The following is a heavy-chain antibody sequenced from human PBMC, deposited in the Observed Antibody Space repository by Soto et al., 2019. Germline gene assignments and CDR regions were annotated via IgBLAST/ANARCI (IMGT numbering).Heavy chain of an antibody. CDR3: ATDTPVSSGYFWFDP. J-gene: IGHJ5*02. Sequence: ASVKVSCKVSGYTLTELSMHWVRQAPGKGLEWMGGFDPEDGETIYAQKFQGRVTMTEDTSTDTAYMELSSLRSEDTAVYYCATDTPVSSGYFWFDPWGQGTLVTVS. CDR1: GYTLTELS. V-gene: IGHV1-24*01. D-gene: IGHD3-22*01. CDR2: FDPEDGET.